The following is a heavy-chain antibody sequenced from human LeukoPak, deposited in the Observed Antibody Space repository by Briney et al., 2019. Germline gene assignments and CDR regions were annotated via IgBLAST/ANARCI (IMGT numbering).Heavy chain of an antibody. J-gene: IGHJ3*02. D-gene: IGHD4-17*01. Sequence: ASVKVSCKASGYTFIVDYMHWVRQAPGQGLEWMGWINPRNGDTKYAQKFQGRVTMTRYMSISTTYMELISLTSDDTAVYYCARDYGDSSTTHGFDIWGQGTMVTVSS. V-gene: IGHV1-2*02. CDR3: ARDYGDSSTTHGFDI. CDR2: INPRNGDT. CDR1: GYTFIVDY.